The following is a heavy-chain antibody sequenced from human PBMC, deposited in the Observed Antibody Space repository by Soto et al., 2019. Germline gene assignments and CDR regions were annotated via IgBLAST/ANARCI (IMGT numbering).Heavy chain of an antibody. J-gene: IGHJ6*03. D-gene: IGHD1-7*01. Sequence: EVQLVESGGGLVQPGGSLRLSCAASGFSFSHYCMSWVRQAPGKGLEWVANIKQDGSEKYDVDAVKGRFTISRGNAKNSMFLQIDSLSGEDTAVYYCARVPSTRDIWSYGVGGKYYYYYMDVWGKGTTVTVSS. V-gene: IGHV3-7*04. CDR2: IKQDGSEK. CDR3: ARVPSTRDIWSYGVGGKYYYYYMDV. CDR1: GFSFSHYC.